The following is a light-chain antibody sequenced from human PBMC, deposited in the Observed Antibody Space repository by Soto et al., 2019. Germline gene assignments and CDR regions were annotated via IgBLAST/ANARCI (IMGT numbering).Light chain of an antibody. J-gene: IGKJ3*01. Sequence: IVLTQSPATLSLSPGERATLSCRASQSIASHLAWYQQRPGQPPRLLIYDSTNRVAGIPDTFSGSGSGTDFTLTISSLEPEDFAVYYCQQRGGWPITFGPGTKVDL. CDR1: QSIASH. V-gene: IGKV3-11*01. CDR2: DST. CDR3: QQRGGWPIT.